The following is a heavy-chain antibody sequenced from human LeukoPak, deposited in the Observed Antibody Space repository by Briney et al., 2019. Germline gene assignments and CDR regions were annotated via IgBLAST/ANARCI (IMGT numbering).Heavy chain of an antibody. CDR3: ARTVPGYCSGGGCLGY. CDR1: GFTVSSNY. Sequence: GGSLRLSCAASGFTVSSNYMSWVRQAPGKGLDWVSVIFSGRNTYYADSVKGRFTISTDNSKNTLDLQMNSLRAEDTAVYYCARTVPGYCSGGGCLGYWGQGTLVTVSS. D-gene: IGHD2-15*01. V-gene: IGHV3-66*01. CDR2: IFSGRNT. J-gene: IGHJ4*02.